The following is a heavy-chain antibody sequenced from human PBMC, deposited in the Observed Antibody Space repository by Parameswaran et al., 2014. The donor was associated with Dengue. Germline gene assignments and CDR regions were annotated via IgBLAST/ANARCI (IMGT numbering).Heavy chain of an antibody. CDR2: ISSSSSYT. Sequence: GSLRLSCAASGFTFSDYYMSWIRQAPGKGLEWVSYISSSSSYTNYADSVKGRFTISRDNAKNSLYLQMNSLRAEDTAVYYCARVGGSYDSSGYYEGNSELFDYWARNLVTVSS. V-gene: IGHV3-11*06. CDR1: GFTFSDYY. D-gene: IGHD3-22*01. CDR3: ARVGGSYDSSGYYEGNSELFDY. J-gene: IGHJ4*01.